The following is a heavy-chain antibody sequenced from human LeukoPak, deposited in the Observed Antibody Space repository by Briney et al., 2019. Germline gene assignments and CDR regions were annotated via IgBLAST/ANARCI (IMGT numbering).Heavy chain of an antibody. V-gene: IGHV1-2*02. CDR2: INPNSGGT. Sequence: ASVKVSCKASGYTFTGYYMHWVRQAPGQGLEWMGWINPNSGGTNYAQKFQGRVTMTRDTSISTAYMELSRLRSDDTAVYYCARDPGTTGTTYNWFDPWGQGTLVTVSS. J-gene: IGHJ5*02. CDR3: ARDPGTTGTTYNWFDP. CDR1: GYTFTGYY. D-gene: IGHD1-1*01.